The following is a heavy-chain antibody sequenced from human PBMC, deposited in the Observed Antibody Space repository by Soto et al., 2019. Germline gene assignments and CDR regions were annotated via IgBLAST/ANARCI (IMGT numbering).Heavy chain of an antibody. CDR3: ARGVTIFGVVTLRVGWFDP. D-gene: IGHD3-3*01. V-gene: IGHV4-34*01. Sequence: SEPLSLTCAVYGGSFSGYYWSWIRQPPGKGLEWIGEINHSGSTNYNPSLKSRVTISVDTSKNQFSLKLSSVTAADTAVYYCARGVTIFGVVTLRVGWFDPWGQGTLVTVSS. J-gene: IGHJ5*02. CDR1: GGSFSGYY. CDR2: INHSGST.